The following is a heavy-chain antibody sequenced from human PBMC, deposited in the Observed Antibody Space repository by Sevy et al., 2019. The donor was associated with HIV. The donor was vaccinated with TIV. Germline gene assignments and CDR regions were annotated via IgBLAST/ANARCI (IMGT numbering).Heavy chain of an antibody. D-gene: IGHD2-8*01. Sequence: GGSLRLSCAASGFTFANHAIHWVRQAPGKGLEWVAIISFDGRNEHYAASVKGQFSISRDNSKNTVDLQMTRLRSEAADVYYCASDPCTDGACFRSGYFDYWGQGTLVTVSS. CDR3: ASDPCTDGACFRSGYFDY. V-gene: IGHV3-30*04. J-gene: IGHJ4*02. CDR2: ISFDGRNE. CDR1: GFTFANHA.